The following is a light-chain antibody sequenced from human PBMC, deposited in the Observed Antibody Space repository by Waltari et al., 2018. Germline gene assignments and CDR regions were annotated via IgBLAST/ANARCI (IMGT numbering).Light chain of an antibody. CDR2: QDT. CDR3: QALGRNAWV. V-gene: IGLV3-1*01. J-gene: IGLJ3*02. Sequence: SYYLTQPPSVSVSPGHPARTTCSGDPFGNKHASEYEQQPCQSPLLVIYQDTERPSGIPERFSGSKSGNASTLTISGTQAMDEADYYCQALGRNAWVFGGGSTLTVL. CDR1: PFGNKH.